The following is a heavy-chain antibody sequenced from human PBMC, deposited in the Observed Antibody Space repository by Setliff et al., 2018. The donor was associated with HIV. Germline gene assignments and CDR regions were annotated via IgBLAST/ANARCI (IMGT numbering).Heavy chain of an antibody. CDR2: KNSRGRT. J-gene: IGHJ4*02. D-gene: IGHD3-16*01. CDR1: GGSLSGHY. Sequence: PSETLSLTCAVYGGSLSGHYWTWIRQPPGKGLEWIGRKNSRGRTNHNPSLKSRVSISIDTSKNQFSLKLTSVTASDTAVYYCARGGGGGHSDYWGQGTLVTVSS. CDR3: ARGGGGGHSDY. V-gene: IGHV4-4*09.